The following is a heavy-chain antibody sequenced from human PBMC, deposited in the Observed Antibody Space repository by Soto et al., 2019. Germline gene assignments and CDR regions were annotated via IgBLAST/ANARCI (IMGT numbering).Heavy chain of an antibody. CDR1: GDMFRNSA. D-gene: IGHD3-10*01. J-gene: IGHJ6*02. CDR3: ARARLSNGDPNIYFFYGLDV. V-gene: IGHV1-69*01. CDR2: IIPLFRKT. Sequence: QVQLVQSGAEVKRPGSSVKVSCKASGDMFRNSAFTWVRQAPGQGLAWMGGIIPLFRKTDVAQKFQGRVNLTADESTSSLYMEVSSLTSEDTAVYYCARARLSNGDPNIYFFYGLDVWGQGTTITVSS.